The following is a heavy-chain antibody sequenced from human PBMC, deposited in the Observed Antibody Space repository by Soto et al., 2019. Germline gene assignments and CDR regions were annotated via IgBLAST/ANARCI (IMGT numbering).Heavy chain of an antibody. V-gene: IGHV4-39*01. CDR3: FGVLAATLDY. Sequence: QLQLQESGPGLVKPSETVSLTCSVSGGSIKNTNYHWGWIRQPPGKGLEWIGTLYYCGATDYNPSLKSRVTISVDTSKNQLSLNLSSVTATDTAVYYCFGVLAATLDYWGQGTLVTVSS. J-gene: IGHJ4*01. CDR2: LYYCGAT. CDR1: GGSIKNTNYH. D-gene: IGHD2-21*02.